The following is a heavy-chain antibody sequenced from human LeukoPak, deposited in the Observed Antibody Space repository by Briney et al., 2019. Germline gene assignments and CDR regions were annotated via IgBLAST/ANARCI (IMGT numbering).Heavy chain of an antibody. Sequence: SETLSLTCIVSGYSISSGYYWGWIRQPPGKGLEWIGNIHHSGSTYYNPSLKSRVTISVDTSKNQLSLKLNSVTAADTAVYYCARGAPPQNWGQGALVTVSS. J-gene: IGHJ4*02. CDR3: ARGAPPQN. CDR2: IHHSGST. V-gene: IGHV4-38-2*02. CDR1: GYSISSGYY.